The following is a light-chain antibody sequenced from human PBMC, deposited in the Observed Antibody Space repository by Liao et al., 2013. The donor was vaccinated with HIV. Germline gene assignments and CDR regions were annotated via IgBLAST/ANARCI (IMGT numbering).Light chain of an antibody. J-gene: IGLJ2*01. CDR3: QVWHGRSVVI. CDR1: NIGSKS. V-gene: IGLV3-21*04. CDR2: HET. Sequence: SYELTQPPSVSVAPGKTARITCGGKNIGSKSVHWYQQKSGQAPVLVIFHETDRPSGISDRFSGSTSENTATLTISRAEAGDEADYYCQVWHGRSVVIFGGGTKLTVL.